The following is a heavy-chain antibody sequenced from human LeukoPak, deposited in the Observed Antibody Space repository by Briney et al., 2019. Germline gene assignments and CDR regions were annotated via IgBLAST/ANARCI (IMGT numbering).Heavy chain of an antibody. V-gene: IGHV4-4*02. J-gene: IGHJ1*01. CDR1: GGSISSGNW. Sequence: SETLSLTCAVSGGSISSGNWWSWVRQPPGKGLEWIGQIYHSGSTKYNPSLKSRVTTSLDKSKNQFSLNVTSVTAADTAVYYCSRSELGGVYFQQWGQGTLVTVSS. CDR3: SRSELGGVYFQQ. CDR2: IYHSGST. D-gene: IGHD3-16*01.